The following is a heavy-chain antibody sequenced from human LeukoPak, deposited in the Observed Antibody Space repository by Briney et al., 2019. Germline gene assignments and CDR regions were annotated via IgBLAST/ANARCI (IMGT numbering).Heavy chain of an antibody. D-gene: IGHD1-26*01. CDR2: IVGSGGST. CDR1: GFTFSSYA. Sequence: GGSLRLSCAASGFTFSSYAMSWIRQAPGKGLEWVSAIVGSGGSTYYADSVKGRFTISRDNSKNTLYLQMNSLRAEDTAVYYCAKSKSGSYPGYYFDYWGQRTLVTVSS. J-gene: IGHJ4*02. V-gene: IGHV3-23*01. CDR3: AKSKSGSYPGYYFDY.